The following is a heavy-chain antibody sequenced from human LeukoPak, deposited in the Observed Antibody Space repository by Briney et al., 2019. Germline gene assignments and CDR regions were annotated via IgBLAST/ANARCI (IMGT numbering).Heavy chain of an antibody. CDR1: GFTFSSSW. Sequence: GGSLRLSCAASGFTFSSSWMHWVRHAPGRGLVWVSRINSDGSSTRYADSVKGRFTISRDNAKNTLYLQMNSLRAEDTAVYYCAKRRGLELLYYYYMDVWGKGTTVTVSS. J-gene: IGHJ6*03. CDR3: AKRRGLELLYYYYMDV. CDR2: INSDGSST. D-gene: IGHD1-7*01. V-gene: IGHV3-74*01.